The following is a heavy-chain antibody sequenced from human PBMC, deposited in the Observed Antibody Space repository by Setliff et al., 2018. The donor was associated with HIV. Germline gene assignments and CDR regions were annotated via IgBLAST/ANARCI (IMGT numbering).Heavy chain of an antibody. CDR1: GFIFSSHG. V-gene: IGHV3-48*02. CDR2: ISSDSRTA. J-gene: IGHJ4*02. Sequence: GSLRLSCAASGFIFSSHGMNWVRQAPGKGLEWVSYISSDSRTAFHADSIKGRFYISRDNAKNSLFLEMNSLRDEDTAIYYCVKTYRTWSTPEYYFDFWGQGTLVTVSS. CDR3: VKTYRTWSTPEYYFDF. D-gene: IGHD4-4*01.